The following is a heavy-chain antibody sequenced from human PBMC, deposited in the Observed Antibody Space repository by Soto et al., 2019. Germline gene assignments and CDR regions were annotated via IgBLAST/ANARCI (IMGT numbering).Heavy chain of an antibody. CDR2: VWNDGINK. J-gene: IGHJ5*01. CDR3: ARLAYSNFLGGLDS. V-gene: IGHV3-30-3*01. Sequence: GSLRLSCAASGFTFSSYAMSWVRQAPGKGLEWVAIVWNDGINKYYADSVKGRFTISRDNFKNTVDLQMNSLRVEDTAVYYCARLAYSNFLGGLDSWGQGTLVTVSS. D-gene: IGHD1-26*01. CDR1: GFTFSSYA.